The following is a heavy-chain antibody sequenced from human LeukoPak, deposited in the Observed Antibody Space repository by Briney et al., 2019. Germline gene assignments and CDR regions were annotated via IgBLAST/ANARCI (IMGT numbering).Heavy chain of an antibody. CDR2: IRSKAYGGTT. Sequence: GGSLGLSCTASGFTFGDYAMSWVRQAPGKGLEWVGFIRSKAYGGTTEYAASVKGRFTISRDDSKSIAYLQMNSLKTEDTAVYYCKSFAYYGSGGYYNLFDYWGQGTLVTVSS. J-gene: IGHJ4*02. V-gene: IGHV3-49*04. CDR1: GFTFGDYA. CDR3: KSFAYYGSGGYYNLFDY. D-gene: IGHD3-10*01.